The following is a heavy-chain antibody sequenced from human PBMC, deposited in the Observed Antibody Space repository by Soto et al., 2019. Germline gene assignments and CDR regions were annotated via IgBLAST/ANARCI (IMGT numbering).Heavy chain of an antibody. CDR3: ARSSRVVVITGSAFDI. J-gene: IGHJ3*02. D-gene: IGHD3-22*01. CDR2: IYYSGST. Sequence: SETLSLTCTVSGGSISSGGYYWSWIRQHPGKGLEWIGYIYYSGSTYYNPSLKSRVTISVDTSKNQFSLKLSSVTAADTAVYYCARSSRVVVITGSAFDIWGQGTMVT. V-gene: IGHV4-31*03. CDR1: GGSISSGGYY.